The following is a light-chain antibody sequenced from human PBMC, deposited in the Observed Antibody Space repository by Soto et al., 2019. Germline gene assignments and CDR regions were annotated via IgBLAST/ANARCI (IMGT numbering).Light chain of an antibody. J-gene: IGKJ5*01. V-gene: IGKV1-27*01. Sequence: DIQMTQSPSSLSASVGDRVTITCRASQDISVYLAWYQQKPGTVPKLLIYSASTLQSGVPSRFSGSGSGTDFTLTISSLQPEDVATYYCQKFNTAPLTFGQGPRLEIK. CDR3: QKFNTAPLT. CDR2: SAS. CDR1: QDISVY.